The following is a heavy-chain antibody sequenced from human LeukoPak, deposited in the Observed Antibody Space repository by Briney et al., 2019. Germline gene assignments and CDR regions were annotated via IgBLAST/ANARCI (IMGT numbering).Heavy chain of an antibody. V-gene: IGHV5-10-1*01. CDR1: GYSFTSYW. J-gene: IGHJ4*02. D-gene: IGHD3-22*01. CDR2: IDPSDSYT. CDR3: ARQFRDSSGYYSYYFDY. Sequence: GESLEISCKGFGYSFTSYWIGWVRQMPGKGLEWMGRIDPSDSYTNYSPSFQGHVTISADKSISTAYLQWSSLKASDTAMYYCARQFRDSSGYYSYYFDYWGQGTLVTVSS.